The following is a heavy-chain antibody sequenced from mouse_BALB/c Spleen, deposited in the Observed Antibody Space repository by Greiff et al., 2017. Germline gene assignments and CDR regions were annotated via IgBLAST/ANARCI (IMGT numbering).Heavy chain of an antibody. Sequence: VQLKESGPELVKPGASVKMSCKASGYTFTSYVMHWVKQKPGQGLEWIGYINPYNDGTKYNEKFKGKATLTSDKSSSTAYMELSSLTSEDSAVYYCARGYDGYPYAMDYWGQGTSVTVSS. D-gene: IGHD2-3*01. J-gene: IGHJ4*01. CDR3: ARGYDGYPYAMDY. CDR1: GYTFTSYV. CDR2: INPYNDGT. V-gene: IGHV1-14*01.